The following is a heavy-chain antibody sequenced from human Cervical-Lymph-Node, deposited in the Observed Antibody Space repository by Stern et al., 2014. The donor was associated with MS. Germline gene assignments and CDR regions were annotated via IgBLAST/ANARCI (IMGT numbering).Heavy chain of an antibody. CDR2: IIPIFRAA. CDR3: AGEREEMATKYYFDY. CDR1: GGTFRTSA. D-gene: IGHD5-24*01. Sequence: QVQLVQSGAAVKKPGSSVKVSCTASGGTFRTSAISWVRQAPGQGPEWMGGIIPIFRAANYAQRFRGRVTITADESTNTVYMELSSLRSDDTAVYFCAGEREEMATKYYFDYWGQGTLVTVSS. V-gene: IGHV1-69*01. J-gene: IGHJ4*02.